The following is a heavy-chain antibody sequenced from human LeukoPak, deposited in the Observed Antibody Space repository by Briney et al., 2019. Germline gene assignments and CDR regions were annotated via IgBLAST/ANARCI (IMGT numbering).Heavy chain of an antibody. CDR2: ISHDGSNK. J-gene: IGHJ2*01. CDR1: GLTLSKDA. V-gene: IGHV3-30*07. Sequence: GGSLRLSCAASGLTLSKDAMHWVRQAPGKGLEWVAVISHDGSNKNYGDSVKGRFTISRDYAKNSLFLQMNSLRAGDTAVYFCVRGALPGDNWYFDFWGRGTLVTVSS. CDR3: VRGALPGDNWYFDF.